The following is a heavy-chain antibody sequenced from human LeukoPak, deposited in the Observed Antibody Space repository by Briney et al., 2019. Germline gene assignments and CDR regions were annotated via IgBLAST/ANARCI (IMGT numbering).Heavy chain of an antibody. V-gene: IGHV1-46*01. J-gene: IGHJ4*02. Sequence: ASVKVSCKASGYTLTSYYLHWVRQAPGQGLEWMAIINPSGGSTSHAQKFQGRVTITADESTSTAYMELSSLRSEDTAVYYCARARDWAGYSYGFYYWGQGTLVTVSS. CDR3: ARARDWAGYSYGFYY. CDR2: INPSGGST. D-gene: IGHD5-18*01. CDR1: GYTLTSYY.